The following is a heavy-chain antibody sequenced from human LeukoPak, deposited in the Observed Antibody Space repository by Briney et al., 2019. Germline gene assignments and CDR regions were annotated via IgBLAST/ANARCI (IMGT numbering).Heavy chain of an antibody. Sequence: SETLSLTCTVSGVSISSSSYYWGWIRQPPGKGLEWIGSIYYSGSTYYNPSLKSRVTISVDTSKNQFSLKLSSVTAADTAVYYCARPGDYSNFFDYWGQGTLVTVSS. CDR1: GVSISSSSYY. CDR2: IYYSGST. D-gene: IGHD4-11*01. CDR3: ARPGDYSNFFDY. J-gene: IGHJ4*02. V-gene: IGHV4-39*01.